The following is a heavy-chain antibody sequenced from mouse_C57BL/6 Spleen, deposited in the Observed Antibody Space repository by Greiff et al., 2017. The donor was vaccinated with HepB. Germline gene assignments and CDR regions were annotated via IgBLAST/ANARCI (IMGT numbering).Heavy chain of an antibody. J-gene: IGHJ4*01. D-gene: IGHD2-4*01. CDR3: ARVRLRGAMDY. CDR1: GFTFSSYA. Sequence: EVKLMESGGGLVKPGGSLKLSCAASGFTFSSYAMSWVRQTPEKRLEWVATISDGGSYTYYPDNVKGRFTISRDNAKNNLYLQLSHLKAEDTAMYYCARVRLRGAMDYWGQGTSVTVSS. V-gene: IGHV5-4*03. CDR2: ISDGGSYT.